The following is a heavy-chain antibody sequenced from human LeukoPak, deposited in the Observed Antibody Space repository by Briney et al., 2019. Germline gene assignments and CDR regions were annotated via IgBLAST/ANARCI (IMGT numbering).Heavy chain of an antibody. CDR3: AKHMRATNTYSFFGLDV. V-gene: IGHV3-9*01. CDR2: INWNGGGT. Sequence: PGRSLRLSCAATGFTFKDYGMHWVRQPPGKGLEWVSSINWNGGGTDYADSVKGRFTISRDNAKNSLYLQLSSLRPEDTDLYYCAKHMRATNTYSFFGLDVWGQGTTVTVSS. J-gene: IGHJ6*02. D-gene: IGHD1-26*01. CDR1: GFTFKDYG.